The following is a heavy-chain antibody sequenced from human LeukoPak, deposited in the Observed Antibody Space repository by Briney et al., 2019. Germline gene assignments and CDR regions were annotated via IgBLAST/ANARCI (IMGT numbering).Heavy chain of an antibody. Sequence: GGSLRLSCAVSGFTFTSYAMHWVRQAPGKGLEWVAVVSYDGSNKDHADSVTGRFTISRGNSKNTLYLQMNSLRVEDTAVYYCARDNRKYYYDSSGYYYEDAFDIWGQGTMVTVSS. J-gene: IGHJ3*02. CDR3: ARDNRKYYYDSSGYYYEDAFDI. V-gene: IGHV3-30-3*01. D-gene: IGHD3-22*01. CDR2: VSYDGSNK. CDR1: GFTFTSYA.